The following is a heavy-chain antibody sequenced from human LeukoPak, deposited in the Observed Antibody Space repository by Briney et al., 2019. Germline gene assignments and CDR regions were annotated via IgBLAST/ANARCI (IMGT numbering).Heavy chain of an antibody. J-gene: IGHJ4*02. CDR1: GFTFSTYS. Sequence: GGSLRLSCAASGFTFSTYSMHWVRQAPGKGLEWVSAISGSGGGTYYADSMKGRFTVSRDNSKNTLYLQMNSLRAEDTAVYYCAEVQSSGYHETPDYWGQGTLVTVSS. CDR2: ISGSGGGT. D-gene: IGHD3-3*01. V-gene: IGHV3-23*01. CDR3: AEVQSSGYHETPDY.